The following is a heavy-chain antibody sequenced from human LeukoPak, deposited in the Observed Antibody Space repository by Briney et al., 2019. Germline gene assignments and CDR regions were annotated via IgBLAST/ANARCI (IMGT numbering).Heavy chain of an antibody. V-gene: IGHV3-30*02. D-gene: IGHD6-19*01. CDR2: IRYDGYYE. CDR3: AKDSQWLVRDYYFDY. J-gene: IGHJ4*02. CDR1: GFTFSSYS. Sequence: GGSPRLSCAASGFTFSSYSMNWVRQAPGKGLEWVAFIRYDGYYEYYADSVKGRFTISRDNSKNTLYLQMSSLRTEDTAVYYCAKDSQWLVRDYYFDYWGQGTLVTVSS.